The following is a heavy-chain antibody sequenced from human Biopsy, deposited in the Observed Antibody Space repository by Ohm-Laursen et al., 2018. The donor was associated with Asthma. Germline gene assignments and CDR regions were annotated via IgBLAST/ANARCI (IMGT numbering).Heavy chain of an antibody. CDR3: ARGSKIGRPRLVFNWVRTDYYYSLDV. Sequence: SVKVSCKASGGMFGNYAISWVRQAPGLGLEWMGGISPIFGSSNYAQRFQGRVTITADIFTRTVYMELSSLRSDDTAVYYCARGSKIGRPRLVFNWVRTDYYYSLDVWGQGTTVTASS. J-gene: IGHJ6*02. D-gene: IGHD7-27*01. CDR1: GGMFGNYA. V-gene: IGHV1-69*06. CDR2: ISPIFGSS.